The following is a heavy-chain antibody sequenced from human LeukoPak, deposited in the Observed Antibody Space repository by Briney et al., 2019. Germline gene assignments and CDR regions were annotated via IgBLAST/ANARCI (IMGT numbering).Heavy chain of an antibody. CDR3: AKGLRYSGSLRAMDY. CDR1: GFTFSSYA. J-gene: IGHJ4*02. D-gene: IGHD1-26*01. V-gene: IGHV3-23*03. CDR2: IYSGGST. Sequence: GGSLRLSCAASGFTFSSYAMSWVRQAPGKGLEWVSVIYSGGSTYYADSVKGRFTISRDNSKNTLYLQMNSLRAEDTAVYYCAKGLRYSGSLRAMDYWGQGTLVTVSS.